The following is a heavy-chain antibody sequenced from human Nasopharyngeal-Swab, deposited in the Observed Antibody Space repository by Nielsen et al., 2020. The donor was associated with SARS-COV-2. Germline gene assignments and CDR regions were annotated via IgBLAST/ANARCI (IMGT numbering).Heavy chain of an antibody. Sequence: SETLSLTCTVSGGSVSSGSYYWSWIRQPPGKGLEWIGYIYYSGSTNYNPSLKSRVTISVDKSKNQFSLKLSSVTAADTAVYYCARVYYDFWSGYYGNWFDPWGQGTLVTVPS. CDR2: IYYSGST. CDR3: ARVYYDFWSGYYGNWFDP. J-gene: IGHJ5*02. V-gene: IGHV4-61*01. CDR1: GGSVSSGSYY. D-gene: IGHD3-3*01.